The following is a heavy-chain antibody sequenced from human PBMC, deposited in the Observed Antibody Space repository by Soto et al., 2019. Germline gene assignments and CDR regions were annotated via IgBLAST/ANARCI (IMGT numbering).Heavy chain of an antibody. V-gene: IGHV3-33*01. CDR1: GFTFSSYG. CDR2: IWYDGSNK. D-gene: IGHD3-10*01. J-gene: IGHJ6*02. CDR3: ARENVLLWFVENSGMDV. Sequence: QVQLVESGGGVVQPGRSLRLSCAASGFTFSSYGMHWVRQAPGKGLEWVAVIWYDGSNKYYADSVKGRFTISRDNSKNTLYLQMNSLRAEDTAVYYCARENVLLWFVENSGMDVWGQGTTVTVSS.